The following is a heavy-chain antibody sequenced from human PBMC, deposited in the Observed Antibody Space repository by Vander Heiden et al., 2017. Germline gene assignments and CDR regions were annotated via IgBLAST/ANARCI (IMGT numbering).Heavy chain of an antibody. Sequence: EVQLVESGGGLVKPGGSLRLSCAASAFTFSRYSMNWVRQAPGKGLEWVSSISSSSSYIYYADSVKGRFTISRDNAKNSLYLQMNSLRAEDTAVYYCARDRDPYSSGWYGWFDPWGQGTLVTVSS. CDR3: ARDRDPYSSGWYGWFDP. D-gene: IGHD6-19*01. J-gene: IGHJ5*02. CDR1: AFTFSRYS. CDR2: ISSSSSYI. V-gene: IGHV3-21*01.